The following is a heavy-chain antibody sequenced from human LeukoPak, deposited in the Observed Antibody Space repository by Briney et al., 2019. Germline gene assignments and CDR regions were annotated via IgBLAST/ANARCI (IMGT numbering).Heavy chain of an antibody. V-gene: IGHV3-23*01. CDR2: ISGSGGST. CDR3: AKHTYYYDRSGTTALFDY. D-gene: IGHD3-22*01. J-gene: IGHJ4*02. Sequence: AGGSLRLSCAASGFTFSSDDMSWVRQAPGKGRVGGTGISGSGGSTYYADSGKGRFTLSRDNSKTTLYLRMNSLSAEDTAVYYCAKHTYYYDRSGTTALFDYWGQGTLVTVSS. CDR1: GFTFSSDD.